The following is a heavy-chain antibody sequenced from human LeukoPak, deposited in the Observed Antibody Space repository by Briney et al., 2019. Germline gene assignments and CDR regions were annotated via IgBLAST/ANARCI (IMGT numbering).Heavy chain of an antibody. CDR2: ISSSGSTK. J-gene: IGHJ4*02. D-gene: IGHD3-22*01. CDR3: ARALCYYDSSGYYTPG. Sequence: GGSLRLSCAASGFTFSSYEMNWVRQAPGKGLEWVSYISSSGSTKYYADSVKGRFTISRDNAKNSLYLQMNTLRAEDTAFYYCARALCYYDSSGYYTPGWGQGTLVTVSS. CDR1: GFTFSSYE. V-gene: IGHV3-48*03.